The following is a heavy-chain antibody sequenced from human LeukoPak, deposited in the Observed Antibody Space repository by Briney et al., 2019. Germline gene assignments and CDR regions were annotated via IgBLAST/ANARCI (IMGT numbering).Heavy chain of an antibody. CDR3: AKGPPTYYDFWSGFGDY. J-gene: IGHJ4*02. CDR2: ISYDGSNK. CDR1: GFTFSSYG. D-gene: IGHD3-3*01. Sequence: GRSLRLSCAASGFTFSSYGMHWVRQAPGKGLEWVAVISYDGSNKYYADSVKGRFTISRDNSKNTLYLQMNSLRAEDTAVYYCAKGPPTYYDFWSGFGDYWGQGTLVTVSS. V-gene: IGHV3-30*18.